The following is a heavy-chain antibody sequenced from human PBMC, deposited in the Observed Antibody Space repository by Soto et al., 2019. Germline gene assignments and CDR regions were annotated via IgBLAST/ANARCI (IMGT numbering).Heavy chain of an antibody. Sequence: EVQLLESGGGLVQHGGSLRLSCAASGFTFSLYAMSWVRQAPGKGLEWVSAISGSAGTTYHADTVKGRFTISRDNSKNTLYLPMNSLRAEDTSVYYCANWGSSGSDYCGQGTLVTVSS. CDR3: ANWGSSGSDY. CDR2: ISGSAGTT. V-gene: IGHV3-23*01. J-gene: IGHJ4*02. CDR1: GFTFSLYA. D-gene: IGHD6-25*01.